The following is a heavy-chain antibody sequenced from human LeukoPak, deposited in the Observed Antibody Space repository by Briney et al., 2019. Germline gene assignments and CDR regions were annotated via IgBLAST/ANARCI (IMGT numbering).Heavy chain of an antibody. J-gene: IGHJ1*01. CDR3: ARHRPTQGGSYFGYFQH. V-gene: IGHV1-18*01. D-gene: IGHD1-26*01. Sequence: ASVKVSCKSSGYIFTSYGISWVRQAPGQGLEWMGWISAYNGNTNYAQKLQGRVTMTTDTSTSTAYMELRSLRSDDTAVYYCARHRPTQGGSYFGYFQHWGQGTLVTVSS. CDR1: GYIFTSYG. CDR2: ISAYNGNT.